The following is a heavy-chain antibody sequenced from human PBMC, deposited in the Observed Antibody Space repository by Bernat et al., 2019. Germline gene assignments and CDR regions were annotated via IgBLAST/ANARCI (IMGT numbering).Heavy chain of an antibody. J-gene: IGHJ6*01. CDR1: GFTVSINY. V-gene: IGHV3-53*04. CDR2: IYCGGIT. CDR3: ATHPSGYSVSSGYSVPYYYGM. Sequence: EVQLVESGGGLVQPGGSLRLSCAASGFTVSINYMSWVRQAPGKGLEWVSVIYCGGITYYADSVKGRFTISRHNCKIKLYLQMNRRRAEDTAVYYCATHPSGYSVSSGYSVPYYYGM. D-gene: IGHD3-22*01.